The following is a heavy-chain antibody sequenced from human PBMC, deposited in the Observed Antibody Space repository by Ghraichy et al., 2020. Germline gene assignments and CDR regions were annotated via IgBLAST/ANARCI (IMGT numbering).Heavy chain of an antibody. D-gene: IGHD6-6*01. CDR3: AKDSEYSSSAGISD. CDR1: GFTFSSYA. Sequence: GGSLRLSCAASGFTFSSYAMSWVRQAPGKGLEWVSAISGSGGSTYYADSVKGRFTISRDNSKNTLYLQMNSLRAEDTAVYYCAKDSEYSSSAGISDWGQGTLVTVSS. J-gene: IGHJ4*02. CDR2: ISGSGGST. V-gene: IGHV3-23*01.